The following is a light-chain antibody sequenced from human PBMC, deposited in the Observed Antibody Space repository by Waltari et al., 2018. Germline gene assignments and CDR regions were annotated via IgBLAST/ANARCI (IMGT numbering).Light chain of an antibody. CDR2: WAS. Sequence: DIVMTQSPDYLAVSLGERATINCKSSQSVLYSSNNKNYLAWYQQKPGQPPKLLIYWASTRESGVPDRFSGSGSGTDFTLTISSLQAEDVAVYYCQQYYSTPSFGPGTKVDIK. V-gene: IGKV4-1*01. J-gene: IGKJ3*01. CDR1: QSVLYSSNNKNY. CDR3: QQYYSTPS.